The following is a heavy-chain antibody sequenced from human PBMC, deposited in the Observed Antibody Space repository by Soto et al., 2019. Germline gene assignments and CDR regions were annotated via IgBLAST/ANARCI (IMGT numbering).Heavy chain of an antibody. D-gene: IGHD4-4*01. CDR2: INPSGGST. V-gene: IGHV1-46*01. Sequence: ASVKVSCKASGYTFTSYYMHWVRQAPGQGLEWMGIINPSGGSTSYAQKFQGRVTMTRDTSTSTVYMELSSLRSEDTAVYYCARSATQITQHYYTVTTDFDAFDIWGQGTMVTVSS. J-gene: IGHJ3*02. CDR1: GYTFTSYY. CDR3: ARSATQITQHYYTVTTDFDAFDI.